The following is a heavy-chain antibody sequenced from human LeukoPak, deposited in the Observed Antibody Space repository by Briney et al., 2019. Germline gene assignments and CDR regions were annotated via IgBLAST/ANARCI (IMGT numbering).Heavy chain of an antibody. V-gene: IGHV4-59*01. Sequence: NPSETLSLTCTVSGGSISSYHWSWIRQPPGKRLEWIGYVYYSGSTKYNSSLKSRVNISIDTSKNQFSLKLSSVTAADTAVYYCARSGGSYTLDVAYWGQGILVTVSS. CDR3: ARSGGSYTLDVAY. CDR2: VYYSGST. J-gene: IGHJ4*02. D-gene: IGHD1-26*01. CDR1: GGSISSYH.